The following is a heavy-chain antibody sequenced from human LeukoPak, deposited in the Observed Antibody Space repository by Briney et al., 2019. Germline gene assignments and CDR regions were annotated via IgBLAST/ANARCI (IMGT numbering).Heavy chain of an antibody. CDR1: GFTFSSYS. V-gene: IGHV3-48*01. CDR2: IHDGGSPI. Sequence: PRGSLRLSCAASGFTFSSYSMTWVRQAPGKGVEWISYIHDGGSPIYYADSVKGRFTVSRDNAKNSLYLQMSSLRAEDTAVYYCARGGSSWFSYWGQGTLVTVSS. J-gene: IGHJ4*02. D-gene: IGHD6-13*01. CDR3: ARGGSSWFSY.